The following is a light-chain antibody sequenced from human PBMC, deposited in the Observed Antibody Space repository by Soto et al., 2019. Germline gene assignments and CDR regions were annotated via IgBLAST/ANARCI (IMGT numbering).Light chain of an antibody. J-gene: IGKJ2*01. CDR3: QHLDK. CDR2: GVS. V-gene: IGKV3-20*01. CDR1: HTVVNDF. Sequence: VLTQYPDTVSLSPGERATLSCGASHTVVNDFLAWYQQRPGQAPRLLLYGVSRRATGIPDRFSGSGSGTDFTLTISRLEPEDFAVYYCQHLDKFGQGTRLEIK.